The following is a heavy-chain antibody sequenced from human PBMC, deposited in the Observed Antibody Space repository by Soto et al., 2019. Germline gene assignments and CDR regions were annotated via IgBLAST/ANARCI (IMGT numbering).Heavy chain of an antibody. CDR1: GGTFSSYA. Sequence: QVQLVQSGAEVKKPGSSVKVSCKASGGTFSSYAISWVRQAPGQGLEWMGGIIPIFGTANYAQKFQGRVTITADESTSTAYMELSSLRSEDTAVYYCARGIVVGVAATRGFGGWFDPWGQGTLVTVSS. CDR2: IIPIFGTA. J-gene: IGHJ5*02. CDR3: ARGIVVGVAATRGFGGWFDP. V-gene: IGHV1-69*01. D-gene: IGHD2-15*01.